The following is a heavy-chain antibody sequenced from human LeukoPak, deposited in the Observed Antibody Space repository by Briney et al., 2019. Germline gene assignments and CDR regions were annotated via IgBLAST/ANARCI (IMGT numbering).Heavy chain of an antibody. CDR2: IYPGDSDT. D-gene: IGHD2-15*01. Sequence: GESLKISCKGSGYSFTCYWIGWVRQMPGKGLEWMGIIYPGDSDTRYSPSFQGQVTISADKSISTAYLQWSSLKASDTAMYYCARAKGYCSGGSCYSFDPWGQGTLVTVSS. V-gene: IGHV5-51*01. J-gene: IGHJ5*02. CDR1: GYSFTCYW. CDR3: ARAKGYCSGGSCYSFDP.